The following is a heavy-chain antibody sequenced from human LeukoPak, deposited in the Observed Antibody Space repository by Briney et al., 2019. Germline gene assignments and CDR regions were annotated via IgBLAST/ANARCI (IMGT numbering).Heavy chain of an antibody. CDR3: ARLTKNDSGSYRFGKKKRGYMDV. CDR1: GGSISSSSYY. J-gene: IGHJ6*03. D-gene: IGHD3-10*01. V-gene: IGHV4-39*07. CDR2: IYYSGST. Sequence: SETLSLTCTVSGGSISSSSYYWGWIRQPPGKGLEWIGSIYYSGSTYYNPSLKSRVTISVHTSKNQFSLELSSVTAADTAVYYCARLTKNDSGSYRFGKKKRGYMDVWGKGTTVTISS.